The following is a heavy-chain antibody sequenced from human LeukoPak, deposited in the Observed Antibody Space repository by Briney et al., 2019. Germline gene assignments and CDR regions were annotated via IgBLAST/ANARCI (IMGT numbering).Heavy chain of an antibody. V-gene: IGHV4-34*01. D-gene: IGHD4-17*01. Sequence: SETLSLTCAVYGGSFSGYYWSWIRQPPGKGQEWIGEINHSGSTNYNPSLKSRVTISVDTSKNQFSLKLSSVTAADTAVYYCARRTVTTGSWFDPWGQGTLVTVSS. CDR3: ARRTVTTGSWFDP. CDR2: INHSGST. J-gene: IGHJ5*02. CDR1: GGSFSGYY.